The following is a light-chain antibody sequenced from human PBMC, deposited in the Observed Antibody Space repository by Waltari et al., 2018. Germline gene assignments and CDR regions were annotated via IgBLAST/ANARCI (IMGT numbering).Light chain of an antibody. Sequence: DIQMTQSPSSLSTSVGDRVTITCRASQDINNDLAWYQQKPGKVPKLLIYAASNLQSGVPSRFSRSGSGTDFTLTIASLQPEDVASYYCQKYDSVPLTFGGGTKVEIK. J-gene: IGKJ4*01. CDR3: QKYDSVPLT. V-gene: IGKV1-27*01. CDR1: QDINND. CDR2: AAS.